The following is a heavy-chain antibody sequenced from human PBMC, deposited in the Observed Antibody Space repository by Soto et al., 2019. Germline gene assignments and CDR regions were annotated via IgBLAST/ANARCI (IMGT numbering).Heavy chain of an antibody. CDR2: INWNSGSI. CDR1: GFTFDDYA. Sequence: GGSLRLSCAASGFTFDDYAMHWVWQVPGKGLEWVSGINWNSGSIGYGDSVKGRFAISRDNAKNSLHLQMNSLSAEDTAFYYCVKDESINWYSGHFRHWGQGTLVTVS. D-gene: IGHD6-13*01. CDR3: VKDESINWYSGHFRH. V-gene: IGHV3-9*01. J-gene: IGHJ1*01.